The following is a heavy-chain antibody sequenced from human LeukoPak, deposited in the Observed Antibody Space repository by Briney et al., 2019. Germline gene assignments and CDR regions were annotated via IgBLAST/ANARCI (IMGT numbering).Heavy chain of an antibody. V-gene: IGHV3-7*01. J-gene: IGHJ4*02. CDR3: ARDRQIAY. Sequence: GGSLRLSCAASGFTFSNYWLTWVSQAPGQGLEWVANIKQDGSEKNYVDSVKGRFTISRDNAKNSLYLQMNSLRAEDTAVYYCARDRQIAYWGQGTLVTFSS. CDR2: IKQDGSEK. D-gene: IGHD6-6*01. CDR1: GFTFSNYW.